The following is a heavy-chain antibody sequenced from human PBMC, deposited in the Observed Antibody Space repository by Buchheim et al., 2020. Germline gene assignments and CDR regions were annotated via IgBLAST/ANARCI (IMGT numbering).Heavy chain of an antibody. Sequence: EVQLLESGGGLVQPGGSLRLSCAASGFTFTTYEMNWVRQAPGKGREWVSYISGSGNTIYYADSVMGRFPISRDNAKNSLYLQMNSLRAEDTAVYHCATKLWFVNYYGMDVWGQGT. CDR3: ATKLWFVNYYGMDV. J-gene: IGHJ6*02. V-gene: IGHV3-48*03. D-gene: IGHD3-10*01. CDR1: GFTFTTYE. CDR2: ISGSGNTI.